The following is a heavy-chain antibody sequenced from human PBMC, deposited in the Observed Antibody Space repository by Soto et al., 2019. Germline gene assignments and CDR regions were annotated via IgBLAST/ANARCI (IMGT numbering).Heavy chain of an antibody. J-gene: IGHJ4*02. CDR2: ISGGSGNT. Sequence: QVQLVQSGAEVKKPGASVKLSCKASGNTFTTYTIHWIRQAPGQRLEWMGWISGGSGNTKYSQKFQGRVTITRDTSASTAYVELSSLRSEDTAVYYCAIHPVHDYWGQGTLVTVSS. D-gene: IGHD2-2*02. CDR3: AIHPVHDY. CDR1: GNTFTTYT. V-gene: IGHV1-3*01.